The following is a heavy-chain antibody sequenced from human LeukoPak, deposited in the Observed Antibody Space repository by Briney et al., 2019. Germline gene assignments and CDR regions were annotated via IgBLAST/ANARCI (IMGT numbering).Heavy chain of an antibody. V-gene: IGHV4-59*08. CDR3: ARHLFHGTPTSYYYGMDV. J-gene: IGHJ6*02. CDR2: IYYSGST. Sequence: PSETLSLTCAVYGGSFGGYFWSWIRQPPGKGLEWIGYIYYSGSTNYNPSLKSRVTISVDTSKNQFSLKLSSVTAADTAVYYCARHLFHGTPTSYYYGMDVWGQGTTVTVSS. D-gene: IGHD1-1*01. CDR1: GGSFGGYF.